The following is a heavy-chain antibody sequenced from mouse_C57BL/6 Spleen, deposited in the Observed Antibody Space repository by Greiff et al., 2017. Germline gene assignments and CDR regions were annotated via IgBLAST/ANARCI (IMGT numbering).Heavy chain of an antibody. V-gene: IGHV1-26*01. CDR1: GYTFTDYY. D-gene: IGHD1-1*01. CDR2: INPNNGGT. J-gene: IGHJ1*03. CDR3: ARYLLRWYFDV. Sequence: EVQLQQSGPELVKPGASVKISCKASGYTFTDYYMNWVKQSHGKSLEWIGDINPNNGGTSYNQKFKGKATLTVDKSSSTAYMELRSLTSEDSAVYYCARYLLRWYFDVWGTGTTVTVSS.